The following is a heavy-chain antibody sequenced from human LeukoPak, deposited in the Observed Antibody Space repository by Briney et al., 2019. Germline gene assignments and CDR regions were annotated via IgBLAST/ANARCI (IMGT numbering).Heavy chain of an antibody. D-gene: IGHD3-9*01. CDR2: ITYNGAAT. CDR3: AKDGLYFDGSTHIYYFDP. Sequence: PGGSLRLSCAASGFSFGGYAMTWVRQAPGKGLEWVSSITYNGAATYYLDSVKARFTISRDNSRSTLYLQMDSLTAEDTALYYCAKDGLYFDGSTHIYYFDPWGQGTLVAVSS. CDR1: GFSFGGYA. V-gene: IGHV3-23*01. J-gene: IGHJ4*02.